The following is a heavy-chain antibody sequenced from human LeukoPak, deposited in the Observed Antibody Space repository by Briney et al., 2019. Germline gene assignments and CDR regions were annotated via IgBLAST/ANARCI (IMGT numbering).Heavy chain of an antibody. CDR1: GGTFSSYA. J-gene: IGHJ3*02. CDR3: ASVTPYCGGDCYLGAFDI. CDR2: IIPIFGTA. V-gene: IGHV1-69*13. Sequence: SVKVSRKASGGTFSSYAISWVRQAPGQGLEWMGGIIPIFGTANYAQKFQGRVTITADESTSTAYMELSSLRSEDTAVYYCASVTPYCGGDCYLGAFDIWGQGTMVTVSS. D-gene: IGHD2-21*02.